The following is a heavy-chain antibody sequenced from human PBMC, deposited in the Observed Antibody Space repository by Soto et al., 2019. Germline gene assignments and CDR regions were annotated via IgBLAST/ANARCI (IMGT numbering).Heavy chain of an antibody. J-gene: IGHJ5*02. Sequence: ASVKVSCKASGYTFTGYYMHWVRQAPGQGLEWMGWINPNSGGTNYAQKFQGWVTMTRDTSISTAYMELSRLRSDDTAVYYCARDIAAAQYNWFDPWGQGTLVTAPQ. D-gene: IGHD6-13*01. CDR2: INPNSGGT. CDR1: GYTFTGYY. CDR3: ARDIAAAQYNWFDP. V-gene: IGHV1-2*04.